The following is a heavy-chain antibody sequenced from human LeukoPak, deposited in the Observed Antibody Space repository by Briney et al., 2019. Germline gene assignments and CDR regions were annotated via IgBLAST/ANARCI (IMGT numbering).Heavy chain of an antibody. CDR1: GFTFSTYA. Sequence: GGSLRLSCAASGFTFSTYAMSWVRQAPGKGLEWVSAISGSGASTYYADSVKGRFTISRDNSKNTLYLQMNSLRADDTALYYCANGLGYWSNAVGSWGQGTLVTVSS. V-gene: IGHV3-23*01. CDR2: ISGSGAST. CDR3: ANGLGYWSNAVGS. D-gene: IGHD2-8*01. J-gene: IGHJ5*01.